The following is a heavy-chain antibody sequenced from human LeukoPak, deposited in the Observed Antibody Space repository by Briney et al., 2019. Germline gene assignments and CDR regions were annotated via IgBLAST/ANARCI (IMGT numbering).Heavy chain of an antibody. CDR1: GGSISSGSYY. CDR2: IFHSGST. V-gene: IGHV4-39*07. Sequence: SETLSLTCTVSGGSISSGSYYWGWIRQPPGKGLEWIGSIFHSGSTYYNPSLKSRVTISVDTSKNQFSPKLSSVTAADTAVYYCARGQRGGRQWLQNWGQGTLVTVSS. CDR3: ARGQRGGRQWLQN. J-gene: IGHJ1*01. D-gene: IGHD6-19*01.